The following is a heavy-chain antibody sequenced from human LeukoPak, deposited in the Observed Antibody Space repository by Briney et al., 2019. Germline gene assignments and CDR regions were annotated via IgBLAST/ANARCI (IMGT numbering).Heavy chain of an antibody. CDR2: ITRSGNST. V-gene: IGHV3-23*01. D-gene: IGHD1-26*01. Sequence: GGSLRLSCTASGFTFNNYAMGGVRQTPGKGLEWVSSITRSGNSTFYTNSVKGRFTISRDNSKNTLSPQMNSLRDDDTAVHHCARDPWDLGPAFDYWGRGTLVTVSS. CDR3: ARDPWDLGPAFDY. J-gene: IGHJ4*02. CDR1: GFTFNNYA.